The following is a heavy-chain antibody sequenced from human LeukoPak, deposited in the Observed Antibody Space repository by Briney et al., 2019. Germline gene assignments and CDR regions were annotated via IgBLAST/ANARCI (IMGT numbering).Heavy chain of an antibody. CDR1: GYSFTSYG. CDR2: ISAYNGNT. V-gene: IGHV1-18*01. D-gene: IGHD6-13*01. J-gene: IGHJ4*02. Sequence: ASVKVSCKASGYSFTSYGISWVRQAPGQGLEWMGWISAYNGNTNYAQKLQGRVTMAIDTSTSTAYMELRSLRSDDTAVYYCARDREYSSSWVQNYFDYWGQGTLVTVSS. CDR3: ARDREYSSSWVQNYFDY.